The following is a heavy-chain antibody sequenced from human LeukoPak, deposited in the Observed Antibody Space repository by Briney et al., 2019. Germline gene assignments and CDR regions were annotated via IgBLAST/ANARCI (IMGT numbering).Heavy chain of an antibody. J-gene: IGHJ4*02. CDR2: IYYSGST. CDR3: ARSYGDYEYYFDY. CDR1: GDSVSSGSSY. V-gene: IGHV4-61*01. Sequence: SETLSLTCTVSGDSVSSGSSYWSWIRQPPGKGLEWLGYIYYSGSTNYNPSLKSRVTISVDTSKNQFSLKLSSVTAADTAVYYCARSYGDYEYYFDYWGQGTLVTVSS. D-gene: IGHD4-17*01.